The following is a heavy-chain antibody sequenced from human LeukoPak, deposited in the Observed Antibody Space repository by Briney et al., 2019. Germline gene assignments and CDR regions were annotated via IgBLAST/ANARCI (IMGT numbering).Heavy chain of an antibody. CDR1: GGSISSSSCY. CDR3: ARRHCSGGTCRFDY. Sequence: PSETLSLTCTVSGGSISSSSCYWGWIRQPPRKGLEWIGSIYYSGSTYYNPSLKSRVTISVDTSKNQFSLKLSSVTAADTAVYYCARRHCSGGTCRFDYWGQGTLVTVSS. D-gene: IGHD2-15*01. V-gene: IGHV4-39*01. J-gene: IGHJ4*02. CDR2: IYYSGST.